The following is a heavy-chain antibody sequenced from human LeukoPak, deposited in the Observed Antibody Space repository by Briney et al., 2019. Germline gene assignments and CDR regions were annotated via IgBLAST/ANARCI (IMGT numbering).Heavy chain of an antibody. V-gene: IGHV1-2*02. Sequence: ASVKVSCKASGYTFTGYYMHWVRQAPGQGREWMGWINPNSDGTSYAQKFQGRVTMTSDTSISTACMELSRLRSDDTAVYYCARLSGIFTAYYPQTFDYWGQGTLVTVSS. J-gene: IGHJ4*02. CDR2: INPNSDGT. CDR1: GYTFTGYY. CDR3: ARLSGIFTAYYPQTFDY. D-gene: IGHD3-9*01.